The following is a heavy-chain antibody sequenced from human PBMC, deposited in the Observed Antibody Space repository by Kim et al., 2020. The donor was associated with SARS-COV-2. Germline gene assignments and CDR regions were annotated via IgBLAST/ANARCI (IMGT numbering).Heavy chain of an antibody. CDR1: GYTFTSYY. Sequence: ASVKVSCKASGYTFTSYYMHWVRQAPGQGLEWMGIINPSGGSTSYAQKFQGRVTMTRDTSTSTVYMELSSLRSEDTAVYYCARDFPRGELLRYFDWLSRTDAFDIWGQGTMVTVSS. J-gene: IGHJ3*02. V-gene: IGHV1-46*01. CDR2: INPSGGST. D-gene: IGHD3-9*01. CDR3: ARDFPRGELLRYFDWLSRTDAFDI.